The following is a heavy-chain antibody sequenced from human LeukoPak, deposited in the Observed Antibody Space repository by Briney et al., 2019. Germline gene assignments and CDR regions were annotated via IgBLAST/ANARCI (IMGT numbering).Heavy chain of an antibody. CDR3: ARDLESGDSSSWGAGY. CDR1: GYTFTSYA. J-gene: IGHJ4*02. CDR2: INPSGGST. V-gene: IGHV1-46*01. Sequence: ASVKVSCKASGYTFTSYAMNWVRQAPGQGLEWMGIINPSGGSTSYAQKFQGRVTMTTDTSTSTAYMELRSLRSDDTAVYYCARDLESGDSSSWGAGYWGQGTLVTVSS. D-gene: IGHD6-13*01.